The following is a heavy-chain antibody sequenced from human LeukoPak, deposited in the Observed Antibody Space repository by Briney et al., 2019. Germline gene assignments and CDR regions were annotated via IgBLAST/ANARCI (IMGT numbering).Heavy chain of an antibody. J-gene: IGHJ6*02. V-gene: IGHV1-2*02. Sequence: ASVKVSCKASGYTFTGYYMHWARQAPGQGLEWMGWINPNSGGTNYAQKFQGRVTMTRDTSISTAYMELSRLRSDDTAVYYCARDQYDSGVTYYYGMDVWGQGTTVTVSS. CDR2: INPNSGGT. CDR3: ARDQYDSGVTYYYGMDV. D-gene: IGHD3-3*01. CDR1: GYTFTGYY.